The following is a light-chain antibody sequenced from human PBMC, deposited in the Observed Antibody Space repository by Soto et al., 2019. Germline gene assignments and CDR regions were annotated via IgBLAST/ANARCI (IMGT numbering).Light chain of an antibody. CDR1: SSDVGYYNY. Sequence: QSVLTQPRSVSGSPGQSVTISCTGTSSDVGYYNYVSWYQQYPGKAPKLMIYDVSGRPSGVPDRFSGSKSGNTASLTISGLQAEDEAYYYCCSFTTTSTHVFGTGTKVTVL. V-gene: IGLV2-11*01. CDR2: DVS. CDR3: CSFTTTSTHV. J-gene: IGLJ1*01.